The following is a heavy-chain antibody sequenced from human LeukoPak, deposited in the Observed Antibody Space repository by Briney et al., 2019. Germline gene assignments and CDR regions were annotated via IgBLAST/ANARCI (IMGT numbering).Heavy chain of an antibody. D-gene: IGHD2-8*01. Sequence: GGSLRLSCAASGFTFSSYNVNWVRQAPGKGLEWVSSISSSSSYIYYADSVKGRFTISRDNAKKSLYLQMDSLRAQDTAVYYCARDWVFWGQGTLVIVSS. CDR2: ISSSSSYI. CDR3: ARDWVF. J-gene: IGHJ1*01. CDR1: GFTFSSYN. V-gene: IGHV3-21*01.